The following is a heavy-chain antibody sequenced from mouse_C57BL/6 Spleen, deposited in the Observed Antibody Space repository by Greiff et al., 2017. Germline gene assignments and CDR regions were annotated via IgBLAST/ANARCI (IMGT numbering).Heavy chain of an antibody. J-gene: IGHJ3*01. CDR2: IHPNSGST. CDR3: ARGGSPSWFAY. V-gene: IGHV1-64*01. Sequence: VQLQQPGAELVKPGASVKLSCKASGYTFTSYWMHWVKQRPGQGLEWIGMIHPNSGSTNNNEKFKSKATLTVDKSSSTAYMQLSSLTSEDSAVYSCARGGSPSWFAYWGQGTLVTVSA. CDR1: GYTFTSYW.